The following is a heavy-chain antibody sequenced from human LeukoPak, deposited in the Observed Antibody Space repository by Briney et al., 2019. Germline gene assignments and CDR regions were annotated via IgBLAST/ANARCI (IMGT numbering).Heavy chain of an antibody. CDR2: ISSSSSYI. CDR1: GFAFSSYS. CDR3: ARVYYDILDYMDV. J-gene: IGHJ6*03. Sequence: KAGGSLRLSCAASGFAFSSYSMNWVRQAPGKGLEWVSSISSSSSYIYYADSVKGRFTISRDNAKNSLYLQMNSLRAEDTAVYYCARVYYDILDYMDVWGKGTTVTVSS. V-gene: IGHV3-21*01. D-gene: IGHD3-9*01.